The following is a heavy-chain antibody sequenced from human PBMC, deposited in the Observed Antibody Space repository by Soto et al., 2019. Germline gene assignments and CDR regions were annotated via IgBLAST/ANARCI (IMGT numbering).Heavy chain of an antibody. J-gene: IGHJ6*02. CDR3: VRHANDHTAYYYSAMDV. Sequence: PSETLSLTCNVSGDSITTSGYYWDWIRQPPGKGLEWIGSIYSSGRTYYNPSLNSRVTISLDTAKNQIYLKLNSVTAADTAVHYCVRHANDHTAYYYSAMDVWGQGTTVTVSS. CDR1: GDSITTSGYY. D-gene: IGHD2-21*02. V-gene: IGHV4-39*01. CDR2: IYSSGRT.